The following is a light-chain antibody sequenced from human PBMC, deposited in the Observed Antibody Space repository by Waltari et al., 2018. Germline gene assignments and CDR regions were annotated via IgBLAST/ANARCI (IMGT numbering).Light chain of an antibody. CDR1: SGHPTYG. J-gene: IGLJ2*01. CDR3: QTWSTTMV. Sequence: QVVLTQSPSASASLGASVNLTCTLSSGHPTYGIAWHQHQPGKAPRFLIKDKTDGSHTRGDGIPDRFSGASSGAERYLTISSLQSEDEADYYCQTWSTTMVFGGGTRLTVL. CDR2: DKTDGSH. V-gene: IGLV4-69*01.